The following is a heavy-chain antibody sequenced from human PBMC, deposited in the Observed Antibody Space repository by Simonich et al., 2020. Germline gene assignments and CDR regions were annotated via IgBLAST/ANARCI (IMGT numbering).Heavy chain of an antibody. Sequence: EVQLVESGGGLVKPGGSLRLSCAASGFTFSSYSMNWVRQAPGKGLEWVSSISSSSSYIYYADSVKGQFTISRDNAKNSLYLQMNSLRAEDTAVYYCARDTSYYGSGSYYFDYWGQGTLVTVSS. D-gene: IGHD3-10*01. CDR2: ISSSSSYI. V-gene: IGHV3-21*01. CDR3: ARDTSYYGSGSYYFDY. CDR1: GFTFSSYS. J-gene: IGHJ4*02.